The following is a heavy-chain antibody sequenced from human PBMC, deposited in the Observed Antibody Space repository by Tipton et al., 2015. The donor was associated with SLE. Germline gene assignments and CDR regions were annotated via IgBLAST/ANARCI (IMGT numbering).Heavy chain of an antibody. CDR1: GFTVGDYA. Sequence: SLRLSCAASGFTVGDYAMHWVRQAPGKGLEWVSLITWDGGSTFYGDSVKGRFTIFRDNDKDSLYLQMNSLRPEDTAFYYCGKDMAPYRSSSLDYWGQGTLVTVSS. CDR2: ITWDGGST. J-gene: IGHJ4*02. D-gene: IGHD6-6*01. CDR3: GKDMAPYRSSSLDY. V-gene: IGHV3-43D*03.